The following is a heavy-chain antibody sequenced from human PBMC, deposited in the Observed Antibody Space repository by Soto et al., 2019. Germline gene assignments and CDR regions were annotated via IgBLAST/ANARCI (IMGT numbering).Heavy chain of an antibody. Sequence: XGSLRLSCAASGFMLSHYYMSWVRQAPGKGLEWVSYISISGNTIYYADSVKGRFSISRDNAKNSLYLQMNSLRAEDTAIYYCARDFPNTVTTNSAWGQGTLVTVSS. CDR2: ISISGNTI. D-gene: IGHD4-17*01. CDR1: GFMLSHYY. J-gene: IGHJ5*02. CDR3: ARDFPNTVTTNSA. V-gene: IGHV3-48*03.